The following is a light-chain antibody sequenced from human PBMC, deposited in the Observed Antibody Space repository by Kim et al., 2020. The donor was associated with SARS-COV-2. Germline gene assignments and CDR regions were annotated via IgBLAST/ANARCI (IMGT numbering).Light chain of an antibody. Sequence: PGQRVTISGSGSSSNIGSNTVNWYQQLPGTAPKLLIYSNNQRPSGVPDRFSGSKSGTSASLAISGLQSEDEADYYCAAWDDSLNGLFGGGTQLTVL. CDR2: SNN. J-gene: IGLJ2*01. V-gene: IGLV1-44*01. CDR3: AAWDDSLNGL. CDR1: SSNIGSNT.